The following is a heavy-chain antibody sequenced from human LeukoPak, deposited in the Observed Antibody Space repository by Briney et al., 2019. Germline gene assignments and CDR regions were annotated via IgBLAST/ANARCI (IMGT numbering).Heavy chain of an antibody. J-gene: IGHJ6*03. V-gene: IGHV4-61*02. CDR2: IYTSGST. CDR3: ARGRGYGSGSYYDYYYMDV. D-gene: IGHD3-10*01. Sequence: SETLSLTCTVSGGSISSGSYYWSWIRQPAGKGLEWIGRIYTSGSTNYNPSLKSRVTISVDTSKNQFSLKLSSVTAADTAVYYCARGRGYGSGSYYDYYYMDVWGKGTTVTISS. CDR1: GGSISSGSYY.